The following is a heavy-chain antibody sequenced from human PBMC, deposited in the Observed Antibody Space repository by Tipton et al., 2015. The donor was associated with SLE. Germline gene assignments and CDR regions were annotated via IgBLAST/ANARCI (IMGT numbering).Heavy chain of an antibody. V-gene: IGHV5-10-1*01. CDR3: AGLLGDSSSGGDY. CDR2: IDPGDSYT. D-gene: IGHD6-13*01. CDR1: GYSFTSYW. Sequence: QLVQSGAEVKKPGESLRISCKASGYSFTSYWISWVRQMPGKGLEWLGTIDPGDSYTNYSPSFQGHVTISADTSISTAYLQWSSLKSSDTAMYFCAGLLGDSSSGGDYWGQGTLVTVSS. J-gene: IGHJ4*02.